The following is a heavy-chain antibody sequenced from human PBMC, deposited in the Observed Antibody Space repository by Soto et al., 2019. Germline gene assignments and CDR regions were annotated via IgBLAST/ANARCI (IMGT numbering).Heavy chain of an antibody. CDR3: ARSVFP. CDR2: IYYSGST. J-gene: IGHJ5*02. V-gene: IGHV4-61*01. CDR1: GGSVSSGSCY. Sequence: TSETLSLTCTVSGGSVSSGSCYWSWIRQPPGKGLEWIGYIYYSGSTNYNPSLKSRVTISVDTSKNQFSLKLSSVTAADTAVYYCARSVFPWGQGTLVTVSS.